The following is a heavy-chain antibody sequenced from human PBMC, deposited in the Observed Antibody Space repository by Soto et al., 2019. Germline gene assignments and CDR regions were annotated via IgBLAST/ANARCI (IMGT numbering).Heavy chain of an antibody. V-gene: IGHV1-69*02. CDR3: ARGSYGDPPHI. CDR1: GGTFSSYT. CDR2: IIPILGIA. D-gene: IGHD4-17*01. Sequence: ASVKVSCKASGGTFSSYTISWVRQAPGQGLEWMGRIIPILGIANYAQKFQGRVTITANKSTSTAYMELSSLRSEDTAVYYCARGSYGDPPHIWGQGTMVTVSS. J-gene: IGHJ3*02.